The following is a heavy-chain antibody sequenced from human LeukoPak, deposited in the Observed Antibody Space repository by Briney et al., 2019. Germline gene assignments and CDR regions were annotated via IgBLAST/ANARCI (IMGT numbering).Heavy chain of an antibody. D-gene: IGHD3-22*01. Sequence: SETLSLTCTVSGGFVSGYYWTWIRHPPGEGLEWIGYIYYSGSTNYNPSLKSRVTISVDTSKHQFALKLSSVAAADTGVYYCVREYYYDSSGYYGCAFDIWGEGTMVTVSS. V-gene: IGHV4-59*02. CDR2: IYYSGST. J-gene: IGHJ3*02. CDR1: GGFVSGYY. CDR3: VREYYYDSSGYYGCAFDI.